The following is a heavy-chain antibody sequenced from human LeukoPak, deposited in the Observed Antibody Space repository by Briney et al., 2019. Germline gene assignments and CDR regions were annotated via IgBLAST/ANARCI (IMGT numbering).Heavy chain of an antibody. J-gene: IGHJ1*01. D-gene: IGHD3-10*01. CDR3: AKGNGKSWFGETEYFQH. Sequence: SCKAPGYTFTSYYMHWVRQAPGKGLEWVAVISYDGSNKYYADSVKGRFTISRDNSKNTLYLQMNSLRAEDTAVYYCAKGNGKSWFGETEYFQHWGQGTLVTVSS. V-gene: IGHV3-30*18. CDR1: GYTFTSYY. CDR2: ISYDGSNK.